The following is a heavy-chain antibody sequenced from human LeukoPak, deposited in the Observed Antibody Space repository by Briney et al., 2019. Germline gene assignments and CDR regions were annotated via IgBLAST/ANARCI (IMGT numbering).Heavy chain of an antibody. CDR2: INPNSGGT. Sequence: ASVKVSCKASGYTFTSYDINWVRQATGQGLEWMGWINPNSGGTNYAQKFQGRVTMTRDTSISTAYMELSRLRSDDTAVYYCARALRPRYCSSTSCYNKGGFDPWGQGTLVTVSS. CDR1: GYTFTSYD. D-gene: IGHD2-2*02. J-gene: IGHJ5*02. V-gene: IGHV1-2*02. CDR3: ARALRPRYCSSTSCYNKGGFDP.